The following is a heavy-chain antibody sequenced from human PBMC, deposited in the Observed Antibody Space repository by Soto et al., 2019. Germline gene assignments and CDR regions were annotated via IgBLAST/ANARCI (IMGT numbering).Heavy chain of an antibody. CDR3: ARGVVVPAAIGNWFDP. V-gene: IGHV4-31*03. J-gene: IGHJ5*02. CDR2: IYYSGST. CDR1: GCSISSGGYY. Sequence: NPSETLSLTCTVSGCSISSGGYYWSWIRQHPGKGLEWIGYIYYSGSTYYNPSLKSRVTISVDTSKNQFSLKLSSVTAADTAVYYCARGVVVPAAIGNWFDPWGQGTLVTVSS. D-gene: IGHD2-2*01.